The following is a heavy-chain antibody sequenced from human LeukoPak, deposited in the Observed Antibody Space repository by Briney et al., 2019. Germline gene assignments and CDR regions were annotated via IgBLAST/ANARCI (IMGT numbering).Heavy chain of an antibody. CDR1: GGSISTYY. Sequence: TPSETLSLTCTVSGGSISTYYWTWIRQPPGKGLEWVGYVYSSGSTKNNPSLKSRVTISVDTSKNQFSLKLSSVTAADTAVYYCARVSGDWWLLDYWGQGTLVTVSS. V-gene: IGHV4-4*08. CDR2: VYSSGST. J-gene: IGHJ4*02. D-gene: IGHD2-15*01. CDR3: ARVSGDWWLLDY.